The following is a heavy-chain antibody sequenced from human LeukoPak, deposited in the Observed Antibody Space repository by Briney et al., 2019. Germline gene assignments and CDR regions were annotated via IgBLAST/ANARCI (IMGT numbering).Heavy chain of an antibody. CDR2: ISPNSGGT. CDR3: ARDNRGILWFGAPRLFYFDY. V-gene: IGHV1-2*04. D-gene: IGHD3-10*01. Sequence: ASVKVSCKASGYTFTGYYMHWVRQAPGQGLEWMGWISPNSGGTNYAQKFQGWVTMTRDTSISTAYMELSRLRSDDTAVYYCARDNRGILWFGAPRLFYFDYWGQGTLVTVSS. CDR1: GYTFTGYY. J-gene: IGHJ4*02.